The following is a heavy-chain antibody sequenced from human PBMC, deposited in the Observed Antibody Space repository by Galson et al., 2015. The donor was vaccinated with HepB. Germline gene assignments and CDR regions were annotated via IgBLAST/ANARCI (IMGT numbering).Heavy chain of an antibody. CDR3: ARDEGSGRFLDV. D-gene: IGHD3-3*01. V-gene: IGHV7-4-1*02. J-gene: IGHJ6*02. CDR2: INTNTGNP. Sequence: QSGAEMKKPGESLKISCKASGYTFSHNAMNWVRQAPGQGLEWMGWINTNTGNPTYAQGFTGRFVLSLDTSVSTAYLEISTLKADDTAIYYCARDEGSGRFLDVWGQGTTVTVSS. CDR1: GYTFSHNA.